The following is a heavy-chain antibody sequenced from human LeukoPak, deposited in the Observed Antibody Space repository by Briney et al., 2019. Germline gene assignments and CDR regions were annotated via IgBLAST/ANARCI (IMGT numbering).Heavy chain of an antibody. V-gene: IGHV4-30-4*01. CDR1: GGSISSGDYY. CDR2: IYYSGST. J-gene: IGHJ4*02. D-gene: IGHD2-2*02. Sequence: SETLSLTCTVSGGSISSGDYYWSWIRQPPGKGLEWIGYIYYSGSTYYNPSLKSRVTISVDTSKNQFSLKLSSVTAADTAVYYCARQGVVVPAAIANWGQGTLVTVSS. CDR3: ARQGVVVPAAIAN.